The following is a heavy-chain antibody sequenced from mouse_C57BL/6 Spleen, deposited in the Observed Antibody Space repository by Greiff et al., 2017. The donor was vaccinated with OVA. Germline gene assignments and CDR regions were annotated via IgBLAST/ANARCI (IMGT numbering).Heavy chain of an antibody. CDR1: GFTFSSYA. CDR3: TRESSSYWYFDV. CDR2: ISSGGDYI. V-gene: IGHV5-9-1*02. J-gene: IGHJ1*03. Sequence: EVQGVESGEGLVKPGGSLKLSCAASGFTFSSYAMSWVRQTPEKRLEWVAYISSGGDYIYYADTVKGRFTISRDNARNTLYLQMSSLKSEDTAMYYCTRESSSYWYFDVWGTGTTVTVSS. D-gene: IGHD1-3*01.